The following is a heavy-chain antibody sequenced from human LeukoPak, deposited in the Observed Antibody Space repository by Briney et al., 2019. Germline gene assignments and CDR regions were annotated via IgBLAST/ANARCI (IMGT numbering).Heavy chain of an antibody. CDR1: GGSFRGYH. V-gene: IGHV4-34*01. CDR2: INHSGSN. Sequence: SDTLSLPCAVYGGSFRGYHWSWIRQSPGKGLEWIGEINHSGSNKHNPSLKSRVTISIDTSKNQSSLKLSSVTAADTAVYYCARHPKIYRPFKYWGQGTLVTVPA. D-gene: IGHD5/OR15-5a*01. J-gene: IGHJ4*02. CDR3: ARHPKIYRPFKY.